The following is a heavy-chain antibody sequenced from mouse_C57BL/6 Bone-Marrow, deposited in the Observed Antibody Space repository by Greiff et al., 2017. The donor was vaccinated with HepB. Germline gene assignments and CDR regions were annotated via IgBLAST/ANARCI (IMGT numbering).Heavy chain of an antibody. Sequence: QVHVKQSGAELARPGASVKLSCKASGYTFTSYGISWVKQRTGQGLEWIGEIYPRSGNTYYNEKFKGKATLTADKSSSTAYMELRSLTSEDSAVYFCARGGLRLHYYAMDYWGQGTSVTVSS. CDR3: ARGGLRLHYYAMDY. CDR1: GYTFTSYG. V-gene: IGHV1-81*01. CDR2: IYPRSGNT. J-gene: IGHJ4*01. D-gene: IGHD3-2*02.